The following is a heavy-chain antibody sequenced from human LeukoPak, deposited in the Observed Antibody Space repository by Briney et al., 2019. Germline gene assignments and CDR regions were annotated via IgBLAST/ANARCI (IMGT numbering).Heavy chain of an antibody. CDR3: ARVPTYYYGSGTVAFDI. CDR2: IYSGGST. D-gene: IGHD3-10*01. Sequence: PGGSLRLSCAASGFTFSSYWMSWVRQAPGKGLEWVSVIYSGGSTYYADSVKGRFTISRDNSKNTLYLQMNSLRAEDTAVYYCARVPTYYYGSGTVAFDIWGQGTMVTVSS. V-gene: IGHV3-53*01. J-gene: IGHJ3*02. CDR1: GFTFSSYW.